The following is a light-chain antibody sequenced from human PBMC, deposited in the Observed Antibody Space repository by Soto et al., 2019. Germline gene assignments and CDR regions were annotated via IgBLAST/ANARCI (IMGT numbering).Light chain of an antibody. Sequence: EIVMTQSPATLSVSPVERATLSCRASQSVSSSYLAWYQQKPGQAPRLLIYGASSRATGIPDRFSGSGSGTDFTLTISRLEPEDFAVYYCQQYGSSPPTWTCGQGTKGDIK. CDR1: QSVSSSY. J-gene: IGKJ1*01. V-gene: IGKV3-20*01. CDR2: GAS. CDR3: QQYGSSPPTWT.